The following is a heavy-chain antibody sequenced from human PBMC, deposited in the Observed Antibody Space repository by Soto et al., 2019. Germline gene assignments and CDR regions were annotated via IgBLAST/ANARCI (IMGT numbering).Heavy chain of an antibody. D-gene: IGHD4-17*01. CDR1: GFTFSSHS. Sequence: EVQLVESGGGLVQPGGSLKLYCAASGFTFSSHSMSWVRQAPGKGLEWVSGISGSGYSTYYANSVKGRFTTSRDNSKSTLYLQMNSLRAEDTAVYYCAKSRGDRWTTYYFDYWGQGTLVTVSS. J-gene: IGHJ4*02. CDR2: ISGSGYST. CDR3: AKSRGDRWTTYYFDY. V-gene: IGHV3-23*04.